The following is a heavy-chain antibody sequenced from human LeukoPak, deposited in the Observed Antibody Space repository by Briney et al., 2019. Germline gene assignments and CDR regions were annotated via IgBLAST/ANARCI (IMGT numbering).Heavy chain of an antibody. Sequence: GGSLRLSCATSGFSFSGAWLSWVRQAPGKGLEWIGRIQHGGTTDYAARVKGRFTISRDDSKATLYLQMNSLKTEDTAIYYCTTVTHFYLGGQGTLVTVSS. CDR1: GFSFSGAW. D-gene: IGHD2-15*01. CDR3: TTVTHFYL. J-gene: IGHJ4*02. CDR2: IQHGGTT. V-gene: IGHV3-15*01.